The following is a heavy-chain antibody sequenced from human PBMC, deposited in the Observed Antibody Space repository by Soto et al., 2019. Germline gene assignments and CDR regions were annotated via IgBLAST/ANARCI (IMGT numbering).Heavy chain of an antibody. CDR1: GGSISSGSYY. CDR2: IYYSGST. D-gene: IGHD3-16*02. Sequence: PSETLSLTCTFSGGSISSGSYYLGGIRHPPGKVLEWIGYIYYSGSTNYNPSLKSRVTISVDTSKNQFSLKLSSVTAADTAVYYCARGLGGVIATISGGAFDIWGQGTMVTVSS. V-gene: IGHV4-61*01. J-gene: IGHJ3*02. CDR3: ARGLGGVIATISGGAFDI.